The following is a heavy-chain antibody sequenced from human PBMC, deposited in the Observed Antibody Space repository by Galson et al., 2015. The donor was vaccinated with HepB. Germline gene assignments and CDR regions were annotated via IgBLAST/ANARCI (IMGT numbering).Heavy chain of an antibody. D-gene: IGHD6-13*01. CDR3: ARGGYSRNGLDV. Sequence: ALRLSCAASGFRFSYYYMTWIRQAPGKGLEWVSYISSSGDTTYYVDSVKGRFTISRDNAKNSQDLQMNSLRAEDTAVYYCARGGYSRNGLDVWGQGTTVTVSS. CDR1: GFRFSYYY. V-gene: IGHV3-11*01. J-gene: IGHJ6*02. CDR2: ISSSGDTT.